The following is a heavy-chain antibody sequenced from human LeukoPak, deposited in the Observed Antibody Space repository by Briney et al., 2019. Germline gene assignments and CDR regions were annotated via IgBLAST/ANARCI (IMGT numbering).Heavy chain of an antibody. CDR2: ISSSSGSGGNT. Sequence: GGSLRLSCVASGVTLSNYAMSWARQAPGKGLEWVSGISSSSGSGGNTYYADSVKGRFTISRDSSRNTLFLHMNTLRAEDTAIYYCAKDRTVGASYWYFDLWGRGTLVTVSS. D-gene: IGHD1-26*01. J-gene: IGHJ2*01. CDR1: GVTLSNYA. V-gene: IGHV3-23*01. CDR3: AKDRTVGASYWYFDL.